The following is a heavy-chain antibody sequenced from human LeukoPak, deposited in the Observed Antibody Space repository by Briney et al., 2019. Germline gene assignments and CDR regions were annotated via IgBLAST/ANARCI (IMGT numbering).Heavy chain of an antibody. CDR1: GYTFTSYD. J-gene: IGHJ4*02. CDR3: ARDHLAAAGYFDY. V-gene: IGHV1-46*03. Sequence: ASVKVSCKASGYTFTSYDINWVRQATGQGLEWMGIINPSGGSTSYAQKFQGRVTMTRDTSTSTVYVELSSLRSEDTAVYYCARDHLAAAGYFDYWGQGTLVTVSS. D-gene: IGHD6-13*01. CDR2: INPSGGST.